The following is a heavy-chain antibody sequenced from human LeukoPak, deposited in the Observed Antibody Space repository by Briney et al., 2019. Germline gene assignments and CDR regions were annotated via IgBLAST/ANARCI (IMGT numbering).Heavy chain of an antibody. CDR2: ISGGGGST. CDR3: AKGGKWDVTPFDY. CDR1: GFTFTSYS. V-gene: IGHV3-23*01. J-gene: IGHJ4*02. Sequence: GGSLRLSCAASGFTFTSYSMNWVRQAPGKGLEWVSTISGGGGSTYYADSVKGRFTISRDNSRNTLYLQVNSLRAEDTAVYYCAKGGKWDVTPFDYWGQGTLVTVSS. D-gene: IGHD1-26*01.